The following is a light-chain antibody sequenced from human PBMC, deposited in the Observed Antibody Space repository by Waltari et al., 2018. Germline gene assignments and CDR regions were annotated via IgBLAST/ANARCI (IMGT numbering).Light chain of an antibody. Sequence: QSALTQPASVSGSPGQSITISCTGTGIDVGGYKYVSWYQQHPGKAPKLIIYEVSHRPSGVSNRFSGSKSGNTASLTISGLQSEDEADYYCSSFTSTSRVFGGGTKLTVL. V-gene: IGLV2-14*03. J-gene: IGLJ3*02. CDR3: SSFTSTSRV. CDR2: EVS. CDR1: GIDVGGYKY.